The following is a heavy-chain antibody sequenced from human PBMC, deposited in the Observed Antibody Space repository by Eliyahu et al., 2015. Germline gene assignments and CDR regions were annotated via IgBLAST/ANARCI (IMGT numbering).Heavy chain of an antibody. CDR3: ARGRPNWGLGGPYFDY. J-gene: IGHJ4*02. Sequence: QVQLVQSGAEVXKPGASVKVSCKAXGYTFTSXGISWVRQAPGQGLEWXGWISAYNGNTNYAQKLQGRVTMTTDTSTSTAYMELRSLRSDDTAVYYCARGRPNWGLGGPYFDYWGQGTLVTVSS. CDR1: GYTFTSXG. CDR2: ISAYNGNT. V-gene: IGHV1-18*01. D-gene: IGHD7-27*01.